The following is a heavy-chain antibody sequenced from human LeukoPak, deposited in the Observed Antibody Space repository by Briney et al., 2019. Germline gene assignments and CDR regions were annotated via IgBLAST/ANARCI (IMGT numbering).Heavy chain of an antibody. CDR2: ISPYNGNT. J-gene: IGHJ4*02. CDR1: GYTFTSYG. V-gene: IGHV1-18*01. D-gene: IGHD2-21*01. Sequence: GSVSVSCKASGYTFTSYGISWVGQAPGQGVEWMGWISPYNGNTNYAPKLQGRLTMTTDTSTSTAYMELRSLRADDTAVYYCARDRQCGYWGQGTLVTVSS. CDR3: ARDRQCGY.